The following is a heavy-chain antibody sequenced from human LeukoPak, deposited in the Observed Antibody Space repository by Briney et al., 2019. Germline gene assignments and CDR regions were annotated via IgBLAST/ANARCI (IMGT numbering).Heavy chain of an antibody. V-gene: IGHV3-7*01. CDR1: GFTFSSYR. J-gene: IGHJ5*02. CDR3: ARDIAAARNWFDP. D-gene: IGHD6-13*01. CDR2: IKQDGSEK. Sequence: GGSLRLSCAASGFTFSSYRMSWVRQAPGKGLEWVANIKQDGSEKYYVDSVKGRFTISRDNAKNSLYLQMNSLRAEDTAVYYCARDIAAARNWFDPWGQGTLVTVSS.